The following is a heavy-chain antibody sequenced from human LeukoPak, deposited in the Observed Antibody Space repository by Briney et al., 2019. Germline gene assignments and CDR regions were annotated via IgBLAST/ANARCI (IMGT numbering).Heavy chain of an antibody. CDR3: ARGGPYYYDKWFDP. Sequence: ASVKVSCKASGYTFTGYYIHWVRQAPGQGLEWMGWINPNSGGTNYAQKFQGWVTMTRDTSISTAYMEQSRLRSDDTAVYYCARGGPYYYDKWFDPWGQGTLVTVSS. CDR2: INPNSGGT. V-gene: IGHV1-2*04. J-gene: IGHJ5*02. D-gene: IGHD3-22*01. CDR1: GYTFTGYY.